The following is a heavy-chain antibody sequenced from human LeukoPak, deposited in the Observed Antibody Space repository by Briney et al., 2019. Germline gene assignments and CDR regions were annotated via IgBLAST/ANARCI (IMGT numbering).Heavy chain of an antibody. CDR2: IHYSGRT. V-gene: IGHV4-59*01. CDR1: VGSISSYY. Sequence: SETLSLTCTVSVGSISSYYWSWIRQPPGKGLEWIGYIHYSGRTNYNPSLNSGVPISVHTSKNHVSMKLSSVTAADPAVYYFVRGLLWFGELKFDPWGQGTLVTVSS. D-gene: IGHD3-10*01. J-gene: IGHJ5*02. CDR3: VRGLLWFGELKFDP.